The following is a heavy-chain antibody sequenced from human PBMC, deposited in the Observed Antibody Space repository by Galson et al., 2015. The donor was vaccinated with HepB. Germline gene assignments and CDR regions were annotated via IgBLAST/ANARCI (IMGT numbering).Heavy chain of an antibody. D-gene: IGHD3-3*01. Sequence: SLRLSCAASAFTFSSYSMNWVRQAPGKGLEWVPSISSSSSYIYYADSVKGRFTISRDNAKNSLYLQMNSLRAEDTAVYYCAREGGAYYDFWSGSHYYYGMDVWGQGTTVTVSS. CDR3: AREGGAYYDFWSGSHYYYGMDV. CDR1: AFTFSSYS. V-gene: IGHV3-21*01. J-gene: IGHJ6*02. CDR2: ISSSSSYI.